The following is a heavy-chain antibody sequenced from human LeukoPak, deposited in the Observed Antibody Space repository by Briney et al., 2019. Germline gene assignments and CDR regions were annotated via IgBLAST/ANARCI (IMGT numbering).Heavy chain of an antibody. CDR3: ARDVNSSSWWYWFDP. CDR1: GYTFTGYY. Sequence: ASVKVSCKASGYTFTGYYMHWVRQAPGQGLEWMGWINPNSGGTNYAQKFQGRVTMTRDTSISTAYMELSRLRSDDTAVYYCARDVNSSSWWYWFDPWGQGTLVTVSS. CDR2: INPNSGGT. D-gene: IGHD6-13*01. V-gene: IGHV1-2*02. J-gene: IGHJ5*02.